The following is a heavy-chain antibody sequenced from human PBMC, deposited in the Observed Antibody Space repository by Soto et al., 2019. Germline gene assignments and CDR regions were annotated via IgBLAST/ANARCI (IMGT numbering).Heavy chain of an antibody. CDR1: GGCLSGYY. CDR3: ARGASVAWATPSGDFDY. D-gene: IGHD3-3*01. J-gene: IGHJ4*02. Sequence: EPLSLTWAVYGGCLSGYYWSWIRQPPGKGLEWIGEINHSGSTNYNPSLKSRVTISVDTSKNQFSLKLSSVTAADTAVYYCARGASVAWATPSGDFDYWGQGTLVTVSS. V-gene: IGHV4-34*01. CDR2: INHSGST.